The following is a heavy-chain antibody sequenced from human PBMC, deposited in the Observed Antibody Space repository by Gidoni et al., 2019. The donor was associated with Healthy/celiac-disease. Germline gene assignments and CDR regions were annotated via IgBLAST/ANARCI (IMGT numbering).Heavy chain of an antibody. V-gene: IGHV5-51*01. CDR2: TYPGDSNT. CDR3: ARSQGLYWYFDL. J-gene: IGHJ2*01. CDR1: GYRFTRYW. Sequence: EVQLVQSGAEVKTPGESLKISCKGSGYRFTRYWIGWVRQMPGKGLEWMGITYPGDSNTRYSPSFQGQVTISADKSITTAYLQWSSLKASDTAMYYCARSQGLYWYFDLWGRGTLVTVSS.